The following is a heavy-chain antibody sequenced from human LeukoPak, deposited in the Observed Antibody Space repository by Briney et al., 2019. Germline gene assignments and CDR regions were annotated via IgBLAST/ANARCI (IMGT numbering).Heavy chain of an antibody. Sequence: SQTLSLTCAISGDSVSSNNAAWNWIRQSPSRGLEWLGRTYHRSTWYDDYVVSVRSRLTITPDISKNQVSLQLNSVTPEDTAVCYCTREVAGTGGFDYWGQGITVTVSS. CDR2: TYHRSTWYD. CDR3: TREVAGTGGFDY. D-gene: IGHD6-13*01. CDR1: GDSVSSNNAA. J-gene: IGHJ4*02. V-gene: IGHV6-1*01.